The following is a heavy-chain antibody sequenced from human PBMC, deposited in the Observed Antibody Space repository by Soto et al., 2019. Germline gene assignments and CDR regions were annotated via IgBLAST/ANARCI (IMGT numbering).Heavy chain of an antibody. D-gene: IGHD6-19*01. Sequence: PSETLSLTCSVSGGSVTSGAYHWTWIRQPPGKGLEWIGFVHYSGSTNYNPSLKSRVTISLDTSKNRFTLNLNSVTAGDTAVYHCARVSFSAVAYTSADPWGQGTLVTVSS. CDR2: VHYSGST. CDR3: ARVSFSAVAYTSADP. J-gene: IGHJ5*02. V-gene: IGHV4-61*08. CDR1: GGSVTSGAYH.